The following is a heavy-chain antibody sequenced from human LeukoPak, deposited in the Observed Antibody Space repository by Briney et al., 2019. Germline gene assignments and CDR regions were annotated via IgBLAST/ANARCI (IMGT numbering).Heavy chain of an antibody. CDR2: IYYSGST. Sequence: SETLSLTCTVSGGSISSYYWSWIRQPPGKGLEWIGYIYYSGSTNYNPSLKSRVTISVDTSKNQFSLKLSSVTAADTAVYYCARANSGSYYGRHWYFDLWGRGTLVTVSS. CDR1: GGSISSYY. CDR3: ARANSGSYYGRHWYFDL. V-gene: IGHV4-59*01. J-gene: IGHJ2*01. D-gene: IGHD1-26*01.